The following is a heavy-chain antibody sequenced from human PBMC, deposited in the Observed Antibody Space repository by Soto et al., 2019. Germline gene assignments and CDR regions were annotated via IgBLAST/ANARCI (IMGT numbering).Heavy chain of an antibody. CDR3: AKLLRYCSSTTCPPFYSGMDV. D-gene: IGHD2-2*01. V-gene: IGHV3-30-3*01. CDR2: ISYDGSNK. J-gene: IGHJ6*02. CDR1: GFTFRTYA. Sequence: SLRLSCAASGFTFRTYAMGWVRQAPGKGLEWVAVISYDGSNKYYADSVKGRFTISRDNSKNTLYLQMNSLRAEDTAVYYCAKLLRYCSSTTCPPFYSGMDVWGQGTTVTVSS.